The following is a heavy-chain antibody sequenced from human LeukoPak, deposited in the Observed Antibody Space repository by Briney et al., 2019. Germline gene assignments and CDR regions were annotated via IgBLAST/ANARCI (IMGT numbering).Heavy chain of an antibody. J-gene: IGHJ4*02. CDR3: ARDNLGQNDY. V-gene: IGHV3-21*01. Sequence: GGSLRLSCAASGFTFSSYSMNWVRQAPGKGLEWVSSISSSSSYIYYADSVKGRFAISRDNAKNSLYLQMNSLRAEDTAVYYCARDNLGQNDYWGQGTLVTVSS. D-gene: IGHD1-1*01. CDR1: GFTFSSYS. CDR2: ISSSSSYI.